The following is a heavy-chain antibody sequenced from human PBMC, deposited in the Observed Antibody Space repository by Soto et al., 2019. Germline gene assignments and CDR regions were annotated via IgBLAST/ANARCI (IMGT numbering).Heavy chain of an antibody. V-gene: IGHV4-34*02. CDR1: GASFSGYY. CDR2: INHSGST. Sequence: QVQLQQWGAGLLKPSETLSLTCVVSGASFSGYYWSWIRQPPGKGLEWIGEINHSGSTNYNSSLKSRVTMSVDTSKNHFSLKLSSVTAADSAVYYCAGQVGIEVPGPMRDWYYYYGMDVWGQGTTVIVS. D-gene: IGHD2-2*01. J-gene: IGHJ6*02. CDR3: AGQVGIEVPGPMRDWYYYYGMDV.